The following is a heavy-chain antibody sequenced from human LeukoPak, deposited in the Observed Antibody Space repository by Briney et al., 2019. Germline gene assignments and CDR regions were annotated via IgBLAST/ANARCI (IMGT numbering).Heavy chain of an antibody. CDR1: GGSISSYY. J-gene: IGHJ6*02. V-gene: IGHV4-59*01. D-gene: IGHD1-26*01. CDR2: IYYSGST. Sequence: SETLSLTCTVSGGSISSYYWSWIRQPPGKGLEWIGYIYYSGSTNYNPSLKSRVTISVDTSKNQFSLKVNSVTAADTAVYYCARDSLGYGMDVWGQGTTVTVSS. CDR3: ARDSLGYGMDV.